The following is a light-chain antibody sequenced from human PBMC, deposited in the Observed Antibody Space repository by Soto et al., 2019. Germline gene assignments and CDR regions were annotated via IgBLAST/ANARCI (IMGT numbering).Light chain of an antibody. CDR3: QQYSSSPTT. J-gene: IGKJ1*01. V-gene: IGKV3-20*01. CDR2: GVS. Sequence: EIVLTQSPGTLSLSPGERATLSCRASQSVSSSYLAWYQQKPGQAPRLVIYGVSSRASGIPDRFSGSGSGTDFTLTISRLEPEDFAVYYCQQYSSSPTTFGQGTKV. CDR1: QSVSSSY.